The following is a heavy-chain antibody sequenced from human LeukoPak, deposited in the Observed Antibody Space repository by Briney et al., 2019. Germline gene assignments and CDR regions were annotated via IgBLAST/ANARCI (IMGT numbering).Heavy chain of an antibody. D-gene: IGHD3-10*01. V-gene: IGHV1-46*01. CDR1: GYTFASYY. Sequence: ASVKVSCKASGYTFASYYMHWVRQAPGQGLEWMGIINPNGGSTSYAQKLQGRVTMTTDTSTSTAYMELRSLRSDDTAVYYCARDQSGLIDYWGQGTLVTVSS. J-gene: IGHJ4*02. CDR2: INPNGGST. CDR3: ARDQSGLIDY.